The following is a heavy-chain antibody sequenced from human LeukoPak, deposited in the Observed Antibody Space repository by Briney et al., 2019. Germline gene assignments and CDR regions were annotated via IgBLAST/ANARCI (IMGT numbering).Heavy chain of an antibody. CDR2: INHSGST. Sequence: SETLSLTCAVYGGSFSGYYWSWIRQPPGKGLEWIGEINHSGSTNYNPSLKSRVTISVDTSKNQFSLKLSSVTAADTAVYYCARGWPEIYYDSSGYPFDYWGQGTLVTVSS. CDR1: GGSFSGYY. V-gene: IGHV4-34*01. CDR3: ARGWPEIYYDSSGYPFDY. J-gene: IGHJ4*02. D-gene: IGHD3-22*01.